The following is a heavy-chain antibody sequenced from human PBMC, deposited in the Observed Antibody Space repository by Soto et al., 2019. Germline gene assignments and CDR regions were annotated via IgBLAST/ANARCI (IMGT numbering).Heavy chain of an antibody. CDR3: ARVTMAARYTYYYYGMGV. CDR2: IIPIFGTA. Sequence: QVQLVQSGAEVKKPGSSVKVSCKASGGTFSSYAISWVRQAPGQGLEWMGGIIPIFGTANYAQKFQGRVTITADESTSTAYMELSSLRSEDTAVYYCARVTMAARYTYYYYGMGVWGQGTTVTVSS. J-gene: IGHJ6*02. D-gene: IGHD3-16*02. V-gene: IGHV1-69*01. CDR1: GGTFSSYA.